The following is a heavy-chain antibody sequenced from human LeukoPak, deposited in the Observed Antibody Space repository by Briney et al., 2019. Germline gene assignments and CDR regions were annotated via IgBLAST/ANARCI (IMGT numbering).Heavy chain of an antibody. CDR1: GFTFSSYA. J-gene: IGHJ4*02. D-gene: IGHD5-18*01. Sequence: GGSLRLSCAASGFTFSSYAMHWVRQAPGKGLEWVAVISYDGSNKYYADSVKGRFTISRDNSKNTLYLQMNSLRAEDTAVYYCARDGAYSYGWMDYWGQGTLVTVSS. CDR2: ISYDGSNK. CDR3: ARDGAYSYGWMDY. V-gene: IGHV3-30-3*01.